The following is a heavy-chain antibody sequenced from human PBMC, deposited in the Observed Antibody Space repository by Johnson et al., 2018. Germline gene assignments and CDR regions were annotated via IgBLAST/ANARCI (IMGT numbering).Heavy chain of an antibody. Sequence: EVQLVESGGAVVQPRGSLRPSCAASGFAFNEYTMLWFRQFPGQGLEWVSLVTWDGGSTFYAVSVKGRFTISRNNRKNSLYLQMSSLGTVDNAFYYCAKEKDRLIDSWGQGTQVTVSS. V-gene: IGHV3-43*01. CDR3: AKEKDRLIDS. CDR2: VTWDGGST. J-gene: IGHJ4*02. CDR1: GFAFNEYT.